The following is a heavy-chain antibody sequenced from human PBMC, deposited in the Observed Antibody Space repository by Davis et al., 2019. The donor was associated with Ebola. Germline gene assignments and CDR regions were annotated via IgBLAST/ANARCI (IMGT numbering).Heavy chain of an antibody. J-gene: IGHJ4*02. Sequence: SETLSLTCAVYGGSFSGYYWSWVRQPPGKGLEWIGEINHSGSTNYNPSLKSRVTISVDTSKNQFSLKLSSVTAADTAVYYCARGGGYSGYEKPSYFDYWGQGTLVTVSS. CDR3: ARGGGYSGYEKPSYFDY. CDR2: INHSGST. CDR1: GGSFSGYY. D-gene: IGHD5-12*01. V-gene: IGHV4-34*01.